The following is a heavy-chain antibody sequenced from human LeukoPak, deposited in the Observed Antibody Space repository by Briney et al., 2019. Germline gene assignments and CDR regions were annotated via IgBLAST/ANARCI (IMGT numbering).Heavy chain of an antibody. J-gene: IGHJ5*02. D-gene: IGHD1-14*01. CDR1: GLTVSRIW. V-gene: IGHV3-7*02. Sequence: GRSLRFSCSAAGLTVSRIWMSWVRQAAGKGLEYVALIKQGGSEIYHMDSVKGRFTISRDDATNSLYLQMNSLRVEDTALYYCARQAQDGTDNYFDPWGQGTLVTVSS. CDR3: ARQAQDGTDNYFDP. CDR2: IKQGGSEI.